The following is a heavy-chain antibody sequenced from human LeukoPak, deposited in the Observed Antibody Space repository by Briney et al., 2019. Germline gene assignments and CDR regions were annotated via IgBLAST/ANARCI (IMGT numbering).Heavy chain of an antibody. J-gene: IGHJ4*02. CDR1: GFPFSDYS. V-gene: IGHV3-69-1*01. CDR3: VRDLNWAFES. D-gene: IGHD7-27*01. CDR2: MRNTSYI. Sequence: GGSLRLSCAASGFPFSDYSMNWLREAPGMGLEWISYMRNTSYIFYADSVKGRFTISRDNDENSLYLQMNTLRPEDTAVYYCVRDLNWAFESWGQGTLVTVSS.